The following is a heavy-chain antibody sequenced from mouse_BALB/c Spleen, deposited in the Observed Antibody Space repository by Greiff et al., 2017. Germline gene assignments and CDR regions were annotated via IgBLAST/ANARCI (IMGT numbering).Heavy chain of an antibody. J-gene: IGHJ4*01. V-gene: IGHV2-3*01. Sequence: QVQLQQSGPSLVQPSQSLSITCTVSGFSLTSYGVHWVRQSPGKGLEWLGVIWGDGSTNYHSALISRLSISKDNSKSQVFLKLNSLQTDDTATYYCAKPKGYGNFYAMDYWGQGTSVTVSS. CDR3: AKPKGYGNFYAMDY. CDR2: IWGDGST. D-gene: IGHD2-1*01. CDR1: GFSLTSYG.